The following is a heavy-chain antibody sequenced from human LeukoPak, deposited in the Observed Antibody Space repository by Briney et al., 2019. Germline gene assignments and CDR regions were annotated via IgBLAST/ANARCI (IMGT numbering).Heavy chain of an antibody. CDR1: GGSITNFY. J-gene: IGHJ6*03. CDR3: ARGLGGASYYMDV. D-gene: IGHD3-16*01. Sequence: SETLSLTCTVSGGSITNFYWSWVRQPARKGPEWIGRVDTSGSTHYNPSLNSRVTMSLDTSKNQFSLKLSSVTVADTAVYYCARGLGGASYYMDVWGKGTTVTVSS. V-gene: IGHV4-4*07. CDR2: VDTSGST.